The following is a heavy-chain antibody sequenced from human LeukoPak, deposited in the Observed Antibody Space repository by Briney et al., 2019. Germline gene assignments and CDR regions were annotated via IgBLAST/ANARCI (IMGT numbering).Heavy chain of an antibody. V-gene: IGHV1-69*05. CDR2: IIPIFGTA. Sequence: SVKVSCKASGGTFSSYAISWVGQAPGQRLEWMGGIIPIFGTANYAQKFQGRVTITTDESTSTAYMELSSLRSEDTAVYYCASEVRYCSGGSCLFDPWGQGTLVTVSS. CDR1: GGTFSSYA. J-gene: IGHJ5*02. D-gene: IGHD2-15*01. CDR3: ASEVRYCSGGSCLFDP.